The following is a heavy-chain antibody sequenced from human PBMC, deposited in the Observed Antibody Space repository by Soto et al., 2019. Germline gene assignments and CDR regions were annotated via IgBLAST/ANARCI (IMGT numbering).Heavy chain of an antibody. CDR1: GFTFSSYG. Sequence: GGSLRRSCAASGFTFSSYGMHCVRQAPGKGLEWVAVIWYDGSNKYYADSVKGRFTISRDNSKNTLYLQMNSLRAEDTAVYYCARDKVDTSMVMVYWGKGTLVTVSS. J-gene: IGHJ4*02. D-gene: IGHD5-18*01. CDR3: ARDKVDTSMVMVY. V-gene: IGHV3-33*01. CDR2: IWYDGSNK.